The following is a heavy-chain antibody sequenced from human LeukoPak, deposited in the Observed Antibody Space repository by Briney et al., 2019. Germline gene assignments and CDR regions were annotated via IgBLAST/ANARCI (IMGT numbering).Heavy chain of an antibody. CDR1: GGSISSSSYY. J-gene: IGHJ4*02. CDR3: ARQPVNSSGWDYEY. Sequence: SETLSLTCTVSGGSISSSSYYWGWIRQPPGKGLEWIGSIYYSGSTYYNPSLKSRVTISVDTSKNQFPLKLSSVTAADTAVYYCARQPVNSSGWDYEYWGQGTLVTVSS. CDR2: IYYSGST. D-gene: IGHD6-19*01. V-gene: IGHV4-39*01.